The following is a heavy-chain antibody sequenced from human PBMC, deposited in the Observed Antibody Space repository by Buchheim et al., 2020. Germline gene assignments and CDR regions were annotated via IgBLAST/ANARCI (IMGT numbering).Heavy chain of an antibody. V-gene: IGHV4-39*07. CDR1: GGSISSSSYY. CDR3: ARDGRYSSSWYSRYWYFDL. J-gene: IGHJ2*01. D-gene: IGHD6-13*01. Sequence: QLQLQESGPGLVKPSETLSLTCTVSGGSISSSSYYWGWIRQPPGKGLEWIGSIYYSGSTYYNPSLKSRVTISVDTSKNKFSLKLSSVTAADTAVYYCARDGRYSSSWYSRYWYFDLWGRGTL. CDR2: IYYSGST.